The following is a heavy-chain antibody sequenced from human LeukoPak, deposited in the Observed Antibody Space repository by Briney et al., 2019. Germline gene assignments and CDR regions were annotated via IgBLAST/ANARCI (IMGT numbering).Heavy chain of an antibody. CDR3: VRWATSFDL. CDR1: GFTLSNYW. J-gene: IGHJ4*02. CDR2: IEQDGSEK. D-gene: IGHD6-6*01. V-gene: IGHV3-7*01. Sequence: GGSLRLSCAASGFTLSNYWMSWVRQAPGKGLEWVANIEQDGSEKYYVDSVTGRFTISRDNAENSLYLQMNSLRAEDTAVYYCVRWATSFDLWGQGTLVTVSS.